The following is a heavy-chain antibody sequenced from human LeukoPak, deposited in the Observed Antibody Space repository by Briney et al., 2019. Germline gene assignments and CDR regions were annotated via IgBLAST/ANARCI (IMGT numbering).Heavy chain of an antibody. V-gene: IGHV4-61*02. D-gene: IGHD1-14*01. CDR2: IYTSGST. CDR3: ASLRGGNQVGYYYYYMDV. CDR1: GGSISSGSYY. J-gene: IGHJ6*03. Sequence: PSETLSLTCTVSGGSISSGSYYWSWIRQPAGKGLEWIGRIYTSGSTNYNPSLKSRVTISVDTSKNQFSLKLSSVTAADTAVYYCASLRGGNQVGYYYYYMDVWGKGATVTVSS.